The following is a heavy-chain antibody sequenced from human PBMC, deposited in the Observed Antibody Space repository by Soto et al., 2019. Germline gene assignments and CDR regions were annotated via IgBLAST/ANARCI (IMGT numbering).Heavy chain of an antibody. Sequence: EVQLLESGGGLVQPGGSLRLSCAASGFTFTSYAMNWVRQAPGKGLEWVSVISGSGGSTYYADSVKGRFTISRDNSKNTLYLQMNSLRAEDTAVYYCAKRTTGWYFDLWGRDTLVTVSS. J-gene: IGHJ2*01. CDR1: GFTFTSYA. V-gene: IGHV3-23*01. CDR2: ISGSGGST. CDR3: AKRTTGWYFDL.